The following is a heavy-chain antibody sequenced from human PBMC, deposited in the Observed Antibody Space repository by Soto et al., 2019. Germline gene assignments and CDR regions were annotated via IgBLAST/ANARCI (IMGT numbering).Heavy chain of an antibody. D-gene: IGHD3-22*01. CDR1: GFTFSSYW. CDR2: IQQDGSEK. V-gene: IGHV3-7*01. CDR3: ARERYYDSSGYYLGGNWFDP. Sequence: GGSLRLSCAASGFTFSSYWMSWVRQAPGKGLEWVANIQQDGSEKYYVDSVKGRFTISRDNAKNSLYLQMNSLRAEDTAVYYRARERYYDSSGYYLGGNWFDPWGQGTLVTVSS. J-gene: IGHJ5*02.